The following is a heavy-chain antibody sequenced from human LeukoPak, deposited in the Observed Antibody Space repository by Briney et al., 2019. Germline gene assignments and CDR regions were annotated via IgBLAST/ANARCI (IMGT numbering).Heavy chain of an antibody. Sequence: SETLSLTCTVSGGSISSGDYYWSWIRQPPGKGLEWIGYIYYSGSTYYNPSLKSRLTISVDTSKNQFSLKLSSLTAADTAVYYCARGGLELYYYYMDVWGKGTTVTVSS. J-gene: IGHJ6*03. V-gene: IGHV4-30-4*08. CDR3: ARGGLELYYYYMDV. D-gene: IGHD1-7*01. CDR2: IYYSGST. CDR1: GGSISSGDYY.